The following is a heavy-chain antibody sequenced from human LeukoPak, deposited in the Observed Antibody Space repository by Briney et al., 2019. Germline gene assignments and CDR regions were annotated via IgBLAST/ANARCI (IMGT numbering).Heavy chain of an antibody. CDR1: GFTFSSYG. CDR2: IRYDGSNK. J-gene: IGHJ4*02. D-gene: IGHD3-3*01. CDR3: AKDNGLRFLEWFSYFDY. V-gene: IGHV3-30*02. Sequence: GGSLRLSCAASGFTFSSYGMHWVRQAPGKGLEWVAFIRYDGSNKYYADSVKGRFTISRDNSKNTLYLQMNGLRAEDTAVYYCAKDNGLRFLEWFSYFDYWGQGTLVTVSS.